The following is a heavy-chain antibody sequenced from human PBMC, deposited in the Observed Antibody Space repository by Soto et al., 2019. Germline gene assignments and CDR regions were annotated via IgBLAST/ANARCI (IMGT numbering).Heavy chain of an antibody. CDR3: ARDRYSTAWIDGY. Sequence: QVQLVESGGGLVKPGGSLRLSCAASGFTFSDYYMSWIRQAPGKGLEWVSYISNSGSTIYYADSVKGRFTISMDNAKTSLYLQMNSMRAEDTAVYYCARDRYSTAWIDGYWGQGTLVTVSS. V-gene: IGHV3-11*01. D-gene: IGHD6-19*01. J-gene: IGHJ4*02. CDR1: GFTFSDYY. CDR2: ISNSGSTI.